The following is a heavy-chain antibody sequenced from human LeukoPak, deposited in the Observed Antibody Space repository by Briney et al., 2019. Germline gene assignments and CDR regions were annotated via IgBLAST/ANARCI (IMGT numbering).Heavy chain of an antibody. V-gene: IGHV3-9*01. CDR2: ISWNSGSI. J-gene: IGHJ4*02. CDR3: AREKFLEWYAVAGTFGYFDY. CDR1: GFTFDDYA. Sequence: PGRSLRLSCAASGFTFDDYAMHWVRQAPGKGLEWVSGISWNSGSIGYADSVKGRFTISRDNAKNSLYLQMNSLRAEDTAVYYCAREKFLEWYAVAGTFGYFDYWGQGTLVTVSS. D-gene: IGHD6-19*01.